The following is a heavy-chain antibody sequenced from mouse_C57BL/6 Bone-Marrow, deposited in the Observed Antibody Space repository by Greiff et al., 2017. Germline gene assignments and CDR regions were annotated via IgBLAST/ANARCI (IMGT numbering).Heavy chain of an antibody. Sequence: QVQLKESGAELVRPGASVTLSCKASGYTFTDYEMHWVKQTPVHGLEWIGAIEPETGGTAYNQKFKGKAILTADKSSSTAYMELRSLTSEDSAVYYCTKYDYYAMDYWGQGTSVTVSS. CDR3: TKYDYYAMDY. CDR2: IEPETGGT. J-gene: IGHJ4*01. V-gene: IGHV1-15*01. CDR1: GYTFTDYE.